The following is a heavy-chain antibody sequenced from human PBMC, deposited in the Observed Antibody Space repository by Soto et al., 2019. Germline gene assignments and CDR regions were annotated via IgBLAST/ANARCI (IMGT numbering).Heavy chain of an antibody. CDR3: ARGGSGYVWFNEF. CDR2: IIPIFGTA. J-gene: IGHJ4*02. D-gene: IGHD3-22*01. Sequence: QEQLVQSGAEVKKPGSSVKVSCKASGGIFSSYAISWVRQAPGQGLEWMRGIIPIFGTANYAQKFQGRVTITADESTKKAYMDLSSLKSEDTAIYYCARGGSGYVWFNEFWGQGTLVTVSS. CDR1: GGIFSSYA. V-gene: IGHV1-69*01.